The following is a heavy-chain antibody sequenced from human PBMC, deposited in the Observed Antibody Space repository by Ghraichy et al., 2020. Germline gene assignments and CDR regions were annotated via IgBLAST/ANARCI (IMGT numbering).Heavy chain of an antibody. D-gene: IGHD3-3*01. J-gene: IGHJ5*02. CDR2: IFSNDEK. CDR1: GFSLSNARMG. V-gene: IGHV2-26*01. CDR3: ARIGLAVTIFGVVIIEWFDP. Sequence: SGPTLVKPTETLTLTCTVSGFSLSNARMGVSWIRQPPGKALEWLAHIFSNDEKSYSTSLKSRLTISKDTSKSQVVLTMTNMDPVDTATYYCARIGLAVTIFGVVIIEWFDPWGQGTLVTVSS.